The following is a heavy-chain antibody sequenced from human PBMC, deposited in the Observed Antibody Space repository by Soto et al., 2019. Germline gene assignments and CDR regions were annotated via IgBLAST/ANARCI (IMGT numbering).Heavy chain of an antibody. J-gene: IGHJ4*02. CDR2: IKSKIDGGTA. D-gene: IGHD3-9*01. CDR1: GFNLSHPW. Sequence: EVLLVESGGGLGKPGGSLRLSCAASGFNLSHPWMTWVRQAAGKGLEWVGHIKSKIDGGTADYAAPVKGRFTISRDDSKNMVYLQMNSLKTEDTAVYYCTIGIYYDLLTGHHNVAYWGQGTLVTVSS. CDR3: TIGIYYDLLTGHHNVAY. V-gene: IGHV3-15*01.